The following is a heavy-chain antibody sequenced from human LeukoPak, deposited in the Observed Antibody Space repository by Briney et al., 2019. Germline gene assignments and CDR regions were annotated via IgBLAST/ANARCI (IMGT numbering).Heavy chain of an antibody. J-gene: IGHJ5*02. CDR1: GYTFTSYY. D-gene: IGHD2-2*01. CDR3: ARDGGKYCSSTSCYQDWFDP. CDR2: INPSGGST. V-gene: IGHV1-46*01. Sequence: ASVKVSCKASGYTFTSYYMHWVRQAPGQGLEWMGIINPSGGSTSYAQKFQGRVTMTRDMSTSTAYMELSSLRSEDTAVYYCARDGGKYCSSTSCYQDWFDPWGQGTLVTASS.